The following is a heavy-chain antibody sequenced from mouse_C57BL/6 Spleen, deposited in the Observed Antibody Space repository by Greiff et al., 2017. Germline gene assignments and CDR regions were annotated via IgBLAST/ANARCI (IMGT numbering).Heavy chain of an antibody. J-gene: IGHJ1*03. Sequence: QVQLKESGAELVKPGASVKISCKASGYAFSSYWMNWVKQRPGKGLEWIGQIYPGDGDTNYNGKFKGKATLTADKSSSTAYMQLSSLTYEDSAVYFCARSYYYGSSPWYFDVWGTGTTVTVSS. CDR2: IYPGDGDT. V-gene: IGHV1-80*01. D-gene: IGHD1-1*01. CDR3: ARSYYYGSSPWYFDV. CDR1: GYAFSSYW.